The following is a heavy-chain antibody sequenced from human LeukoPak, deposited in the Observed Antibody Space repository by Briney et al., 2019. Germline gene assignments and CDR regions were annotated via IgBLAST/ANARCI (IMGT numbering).Heavy chain of an antibody. CDR1: GGTFSSYA. CDR2: IIPILGIA. J-gene: IGHJ5*02. D-gene: IGHD2-2*01. CDR3: ARPLDCSSTSCYSVNWFDP. Sequence: ASVKVSCKASGGTFSSYAISWVRQAPGQGLEWMGRIIPILGIANYAQKFQGRVTITADKSTSTAYMELSSLRSEDTAVYYCARPLDCSSTSCYSVNWFDPWGQGTLVTVSS. V-gene: IGHV1-69*04.